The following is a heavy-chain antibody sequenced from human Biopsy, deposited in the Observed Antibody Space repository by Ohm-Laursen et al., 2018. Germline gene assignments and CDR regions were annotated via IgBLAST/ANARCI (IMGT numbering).Heavy chain of an antibody. CDR2: IHGDERSA. V-gene: IGHV3-74*03. Sequence: SLRLSCAASGFTFSRSVMHWVRQAPGKGLMWVSRIHGDERSATYAEPVKGRFTISRDNAKNTLHLQMNSLRAEDTAVYYCTGDSSGLGDYWGQGTLVTVSS. D-gene: IGHD3-16*01. J-gene: IGHJ4*02. CDR3: TGDSSGLGDY. CDR1: GFTFSRSV.